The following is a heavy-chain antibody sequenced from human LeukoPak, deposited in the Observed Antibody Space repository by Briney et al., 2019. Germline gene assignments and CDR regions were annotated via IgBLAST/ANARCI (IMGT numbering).Heavy chain of an antibody. J-gene: IGHJ5*02. CDR3: AKELAANWFDP. CDR2: ISYDGSNK. V-gene: IGHV3-30*18. D-gene: IGHD2-15*01. CDR1: GFTFSSYG. Sequence: PGGSLRLSCAASGFTFSSYGMHWVRQAPGKGLEWVAVISYDGSNKYYADSVKGRFTISRDNSKNTLYLQMNSLRAEDTAVYYGAKELAANWFDPWGQGTLVTVSS.